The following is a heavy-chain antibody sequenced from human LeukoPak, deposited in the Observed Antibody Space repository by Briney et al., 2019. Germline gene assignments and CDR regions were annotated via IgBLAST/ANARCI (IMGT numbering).Heavy chain of an antibody. Sequence: PGGSLRLSCAASGFTFSGYWMSWVRQAPGKGLEWVANIKQDGSEKYYVDSVKGRFTISRDNAKNSLYLQMNSLRAEDTAVYYCARGSSYFDYWGQGTLVTVSS. CDR1: GFTFSGYW. V-gene: IGHV3-7*04. J-gene: IGHJ4*02. CDR3: ARGSSYFDY. CDR2: IKQDGSEK.